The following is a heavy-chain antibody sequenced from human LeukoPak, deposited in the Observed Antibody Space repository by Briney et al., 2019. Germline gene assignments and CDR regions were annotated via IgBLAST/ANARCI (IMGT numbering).Heavy chain of an antibody. D-gene: IGHD3-22*01. CDR1: GGSISSYY. V-gene: IGHV4-59*08. CDR2: IYYSGST. Sequence: SETLSLTCTVSGGSISSYYWSWIRQPPGKGLEWVGYIYYSGSTNYNPSLKSRVTISVDTSKNQFSLKLSSVTAADTAVYYCARLRPDSSGYHTPYNWFDPWGQGTLVTVSS. J-gene: IGHJ5*02. CDR3: ARLRPDSSGYHTPYNWFDP.